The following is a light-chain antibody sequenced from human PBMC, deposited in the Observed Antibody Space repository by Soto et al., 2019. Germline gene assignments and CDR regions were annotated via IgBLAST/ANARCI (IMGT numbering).Light chain of an antibody. J-gene: IGLJ1*01. CDR3: ISYTGSSTSYV. V-gene: IGLV2-14*01. CDR2: EVS. CDR1: SSDVGSYDH. Sequence: QSALTQPASVSGSPGQSITISCSGTSSDVGSYDHVAWYQQFPDKTPKLMIYEVSNRPSGVSRRFSGSKSGNTASLTISGLQAEDEADYYCISYTGSSTSYVFGTGTKVTVL.